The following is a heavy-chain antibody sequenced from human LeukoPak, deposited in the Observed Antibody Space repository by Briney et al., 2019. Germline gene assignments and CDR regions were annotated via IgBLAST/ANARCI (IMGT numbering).Heavy chain of an antibody. Sequence: SGPTLVNPTQTLTLTCTFSEFLLSTSGVGVGWIRQPPGKALEWLALIYWDDEKRYSPSLKSRLTITTDTSKHQVVLTMTNMDPVDTATSYCAHIGDGAMIVVEGYFDYWGQGTLVTVSS. J-gene: IGHJ4*02. CDR2: IYWDDEK. CDR1: EFLLSTSGVG. D-gene: IGHD3-22*01. V-gene: IGHV2-5*02. CDR3: AHIGDGAMIVVEGYFDY.